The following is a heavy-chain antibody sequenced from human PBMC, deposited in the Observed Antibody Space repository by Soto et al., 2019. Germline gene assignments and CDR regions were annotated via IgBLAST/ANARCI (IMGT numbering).Heavy chain of an antibody. CDR3: AKGGRAYCGGDCRYYFDY. CDR2: ISYDGSNK. V-gene: IGHV3-30*18. J-gene: IGHJ4*02. Sequence: QVQLVESGGGVVQPGRSLRLSCAASRFTFSGYGMHWVRQAPGKGLEWVAVISYDGSNKFYADSVKGRFTISRDNYKNTLYLQMNSLRAEDTAVYYCAKGGRAYCGGDCRYYFDYWGQGTLVTVSS. CDR1: RFTFSGYG. D-gene: IGHD2-21*02.